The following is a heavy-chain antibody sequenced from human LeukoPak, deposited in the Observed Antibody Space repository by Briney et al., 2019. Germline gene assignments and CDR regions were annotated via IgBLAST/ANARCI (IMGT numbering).Heavy chain of an antibody. CDR3: ARADAGPN. D-gene: IGHD3-10*01. Sequence: GGSLRLSCAVSGFTFSNYWMSWVRQAPGKGLEWVANINQHGSEKYYVDSVKGRFTISRDNAKNSLYLQMNSLRAEDTAVYYCARADAGPNWGQGTLVTVSS. CDR1: GFTFSNYW. J-gene: IGHJ4*02. V-gene: IGHV3-7*01. CDR2: INQHGSEK.